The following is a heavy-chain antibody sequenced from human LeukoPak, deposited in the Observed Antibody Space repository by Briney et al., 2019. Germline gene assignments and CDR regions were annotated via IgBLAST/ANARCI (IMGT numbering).Heavy chain of an antibody. CDR2: INPSGGST. CDR3: AEPSGWYGVNAFDI. J-gene: IGHJ3*02. Sequence: ASVKVSCKAPGYTFTSYYIHWVRQAPGQGLEWMGIINPSGGSTSYAQKFQGRVTMTRDMSTSTVYMELSSLRSEDTAVYYCAEPSGWYGVNAFDIWGQGTMVTVSS. CDR1: GYTFTSYY. V-gene: IGHV1-46*01. D-gene: IGHD6-19*01.